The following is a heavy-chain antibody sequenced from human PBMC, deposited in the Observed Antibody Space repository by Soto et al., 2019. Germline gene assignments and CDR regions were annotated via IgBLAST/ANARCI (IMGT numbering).Heavy chain of an antibody. J-gene: IGHJ6*02. CDR3: ARDGCISTSCYAPAYYDYGMDV. CDR1: GYTFTSYD. Sequence: QVQLVQSGAEVKKPGASVKVSCKASGYTFTSYDINWVRQATGQGLEWMGWMNPNSGNTGYAQKFQGRVTMTRNTSISTAYMELSSLRSEDTAVYYCARDGCISTSCYAPAYYDYGMDVWGQGTTVTVSS. D-gene: IGHD2-2*01. V-gene: IGHV1-8*01. CDR2: MNPNSGNT.